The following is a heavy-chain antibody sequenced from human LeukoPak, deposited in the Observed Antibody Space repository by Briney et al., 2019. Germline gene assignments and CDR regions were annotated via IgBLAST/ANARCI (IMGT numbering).Heavy chain of an antibody. CDR2: ISYDGSNK. Sequence: AGRSLRLSCAASGFTFSGYAIHWVRQAPGKGLEWMAVISYDGSNKYYADSVKGRFTISRDNSKNTLYLQMNSLRPEDTAVYYCARDAPGYCSGGTCYNKWFDPWGQGTLVTVSS. D-gene: IGHD2-15*01. J-gene: IGHJ5*02. V-gene: IGHV3-30*04. CDR3: ARDAPGYCSGGTCYNKWFDP. CDR1: GFTFSGYA.